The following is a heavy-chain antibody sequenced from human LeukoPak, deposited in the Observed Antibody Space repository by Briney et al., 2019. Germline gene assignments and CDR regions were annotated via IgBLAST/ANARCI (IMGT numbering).Heavy chain of an antibody. CDR2: IYDSGNT. J-gene: IGHJ4*02. Sequence: SDTLSLTCTVSGGSISSYYWSWIPQPPGKGLEWIGYIYDSGNTNYNPSLKSRVTISVDTSKNQFSLKLSSVTAADTAVYYCATRSTGVAATFDSWGQGALVTVSS. CDR1: GGSISSYY. D-gene: IGHD2-15*01. V-gene: IGHV4-59*07. CDR3: ATRSTGVAATFDS.